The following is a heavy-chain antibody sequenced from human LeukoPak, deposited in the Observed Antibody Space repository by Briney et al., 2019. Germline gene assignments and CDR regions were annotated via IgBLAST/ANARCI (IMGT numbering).Heavy chain of an antibody. CDR3: ALTKLDFWSGYYTGVYFDY. CDR1: GGSISSYY. Sequence: SETLSLTCTVSGGSISSYYWSWIRQPPGKGLEWIGYIYYSGSTNYNPSLKSRVTISVDTSKNQFSLKLSSVTAADTAVYYCALTKLDFWSGYYTGVYFDYWGQGTLVTVSS. V-gene: IGHV4-59*08. CDR2: IYYSGST. J-gene: IGHJ4*02. D-gene: IGHD3-3*01.